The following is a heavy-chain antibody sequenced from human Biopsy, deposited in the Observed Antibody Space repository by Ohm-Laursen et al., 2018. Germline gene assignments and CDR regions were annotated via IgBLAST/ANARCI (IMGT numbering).Heavy chain of an antibody. D-gene: IGHD2-2*02. CDR1: GFSLNTRGMS. Sequence: TQTLTLTSTLSGFSLNTRGMSVTWIRQPPGKALEWLARIDWDDAKFFNGSLKTRLTISKDTSENHVVLTLSDVDPVDTATYYCARIPILVVPAAIVYRHRRHLQGLDVWGQGTTVIVSS. CDR2: IDWDDAK. J-gene: IGHJ6*02. CDR3: ARIPILVVPAAIVYRHRRHLQGLDV. V-gene: IGHV2-70*16.